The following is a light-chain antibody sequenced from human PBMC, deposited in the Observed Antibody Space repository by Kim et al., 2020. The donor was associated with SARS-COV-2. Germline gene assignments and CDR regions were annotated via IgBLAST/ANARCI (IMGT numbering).Light chain of an antibody. CDR1: NIGSQS. Sequence: SYELTQPPSVSVAPGKTARITCEGYNIGSQSVHWYQQKPGQAPVLVIYYDSDRPSGIPERLSGSRSGNTATLTISRVEAGDEADYYCQVWDRSSDHYVFG. V-gene: IGLV3-21*04. CDR3: QVWDRSSDHYV. CDR2: YDS. J-gene: IGLJ1*01.